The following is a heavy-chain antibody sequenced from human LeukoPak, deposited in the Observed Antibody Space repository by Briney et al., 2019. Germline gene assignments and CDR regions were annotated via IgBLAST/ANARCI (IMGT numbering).Heavy chain of an antibody. Sequence: GRSLRLTCAASGFTFRSYGMHWVRQAPGKGLEWVAVISYDGSNKYYADSVKGRFTISRDNSKNTLYLQMNSLRAEDTAVYYYAKDSVRGSTSPYYFDYWGQGTLVTVSS. CDR2: ISYDGSNK. D-gene: IGHD2-2*01. J-gene: IGHJ4*02. CDR3: AKDSVRGSTSPYYFDY. V-gene: IGHV3-30*18. CDR1: GFTFRSYG.